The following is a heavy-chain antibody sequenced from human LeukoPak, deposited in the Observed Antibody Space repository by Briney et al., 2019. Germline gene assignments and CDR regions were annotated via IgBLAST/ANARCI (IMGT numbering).Heavy chain of an antibody. V-gene: IGHV4-30-4*01. Sequence: SETLSLTCTVSGGSISSGDYYWSWIRQPPGKGLEWIGYIYYSGTTYCNPSLKSRVTILVDTSKNQFSLKLSSVTAAGTAVYYCARFVVVPAAMRSFDYWGQGSLVTVSS. CDR3: ARFVVVPAAMRSFDY. J-gene: IGHJ4*02. CDR1: GGSISSGDYY. D-gene: IGHD2-2*01. CDR2: IYYSGTT.